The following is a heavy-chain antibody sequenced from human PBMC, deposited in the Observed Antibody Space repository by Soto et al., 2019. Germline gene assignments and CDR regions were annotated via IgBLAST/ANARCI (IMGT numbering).Heavy chain of an antibody. J-gene: IGHJ4*02. CDR1: GGTFSTYA. CDR2: IIPIFGTT. Sequence: QVQLVQSGAEVKKPGSSVKASCKASGGTFSTYAFSWVRQAPGQGLEWMGGIIPIFGTTNYAQKFQGRVTITADESTSTAYMELSSLRSEDTAVYYCATRPKPSYYATRPPYFFDYWGQGTLVTVSS. CDR3: ATRPKPSYYATRPPYFFDY. V-gene: IGHV1-69*01. D-gene: IGHD3-10*01.